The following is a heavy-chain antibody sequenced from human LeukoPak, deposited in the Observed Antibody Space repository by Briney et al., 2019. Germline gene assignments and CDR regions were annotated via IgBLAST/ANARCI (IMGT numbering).Heavy chain of an antibody. CDR3: ARFSGNYSGVAFDI. Sequence: ASVKVSCKTSGGTFSSYALSWVRPAPGQGLEWMGGIIPLFVKANCADEFLGRITITADESTNTAYMELSSLRSEDTAVYYCARFSGNYSGVAFDIWGEGTMVTVSS. CDR1: GGTFSSYA. CDR2: IIPLFVKA. D-gene: IGHD1-26*01. V-gene: IGHV1-69*01. J-gene: IGHJ3*02.